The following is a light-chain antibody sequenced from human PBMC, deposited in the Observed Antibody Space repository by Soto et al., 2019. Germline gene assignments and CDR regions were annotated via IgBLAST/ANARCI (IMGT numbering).Light chain of an antibody. Sequence: QSVLTQPPSASGTPGQRVTISCSGSSXNIGVNTVNWYQQVPGTAPKLLIYLDNQRPSGVPARFSGSKSGTSASLAISGLQSEDEADFYCAVWDDSLNGFVFGTGTKVTLL. V-gene: IGLV1-44*01. CDR2: LDN. J-gene: IGLJ1*01. CDR3: AVWDDSLNGFV. CDR1: SXNIGVNT.